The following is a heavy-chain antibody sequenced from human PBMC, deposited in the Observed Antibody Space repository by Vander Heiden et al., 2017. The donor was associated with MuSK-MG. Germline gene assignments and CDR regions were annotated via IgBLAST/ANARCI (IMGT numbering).Heavy chain of an antibody. CDR2: ISYDGSNK. D-gene: IGHD3-9*01. CDR1: GFTFSSYA. Sequence: QVQLVESGGGVVQPGRSLSLSCAASGFTFSSYAMHWVRQAPGKGLEWVAVISYDGSNKYYADSVKGRFTISRDNSKNTLYLQMNSLRAEDTAVYYCARESGSAFRYFDSRYYYYGMDVWGQGTKGTVSS. V-gene: IGHV3-30*04. CDR3: ARESGSAFRYFDSRYYYYGMDV. J-gene: IGHJ6*02.